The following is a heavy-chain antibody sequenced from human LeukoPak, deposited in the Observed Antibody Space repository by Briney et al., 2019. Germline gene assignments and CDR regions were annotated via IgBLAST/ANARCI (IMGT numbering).Heavy chain of an antibody. CDR2: IYYSGST. Sequence: SETLSLTCTVSGGSLSSYYWSWVRQPPGKGLEWIGYIYYSGSTNYNPSLKSRVTISVDTSKNQFSLTLSSVTAADTAVYYCARLKDGYWGQGTLVTVSS. V-gene: IGHV4-59*01. CDR1: GGSLSSYY. CDR3: ARLKDGY. J-gene: IGHJ4*02.